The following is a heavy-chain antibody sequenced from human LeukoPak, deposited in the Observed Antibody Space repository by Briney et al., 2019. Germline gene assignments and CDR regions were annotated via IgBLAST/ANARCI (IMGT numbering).Heavy chain of an antibody. J-gene: IGHJ4*02. V-gene: IGHV3-23*01. D-gene: IGHD1-26*01. CDR1: GFTFNTYA. CDR2: ISDAGPT. Sequence: PGGSLRLSCAASGFTFNTYAMTWVRQAPGKGLDWVSSISDAGPTYYADSVKGRFTISRDNSKDTLYLQMNSLRAEDTATYYCVKGGWGDYWGQGTLVTVSS. CDR3: VKGGWGDY.